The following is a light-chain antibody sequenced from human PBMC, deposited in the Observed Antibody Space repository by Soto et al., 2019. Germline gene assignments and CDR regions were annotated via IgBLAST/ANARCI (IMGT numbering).Light chain of an antibody. CDR3: QQYNSWPLT. V-gene: IGKV3-15*01. Sequence: EIVMTQSPATLSVSPGERATLSCRASQSVSSNLAWYQQKPGQAPRLLIYGASTRATGIPARFSGSGSGTEFTLTISSLQSEDLGIYYCQQYNSWPLTFGGGTKVEIK. CDR2: GAS. J-gene: IGKJ4*01. CDR1: QSVSSN.